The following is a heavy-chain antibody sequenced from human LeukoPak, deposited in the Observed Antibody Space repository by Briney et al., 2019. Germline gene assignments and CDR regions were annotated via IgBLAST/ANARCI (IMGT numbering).Heavy chain of an antibody. J-gene: IGHJ6*02. CDR3: ARDADDLWSGFPYYYYYAMDA. Sequence: DSVKGRFTISRDNSKNTLYLQMNSLRAEDTAIYYCARDADDLWSGFPYYYYYAMDAWGQGTTVTVSS. D-gene: IGHD3-3*01. V-gene: IGHV3-30*07.